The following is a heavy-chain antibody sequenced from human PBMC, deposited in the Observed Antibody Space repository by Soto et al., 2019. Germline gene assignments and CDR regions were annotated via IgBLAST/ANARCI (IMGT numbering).Heavy chain of an antibody. D-gene: IGHD6-13*01. J-gene: IGHJ6*02. CDR1: GFTFSSYG. Sequence: SCAASGFTFSSYGMHWVRQAPGKGLEWVAVIWYDGSNKYYADSVKGRFTISRDNSKNTLYLQMNSLRAEDTAVYYCARDFQRAHQYSSSWYPHGPHYYGMDVWGQGTTVTVSS. V-gene: IGHV3-33*01. CDR3: ARDFQRAHQYSSSWYPHGPHYYGMDV. CDR2: IWYDGSNK.